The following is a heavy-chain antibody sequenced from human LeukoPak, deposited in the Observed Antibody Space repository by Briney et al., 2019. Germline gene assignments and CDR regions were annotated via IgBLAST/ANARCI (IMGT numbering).Heavy chain of an antibody. CDR1: GGSFSGYY. CDR2: INHSGST. CDR3: ARTGYSSSWYHCYYGMDV. J-gene: IGHJ6*04. Sequence: KPSETLSLTCAVYGGSFSGYYWSWIRQPPGKGLEWIGEINHSGSTNYNPSLKSRVTISVDTSKNQFSLKLSSVTAADTAVYYCARTGYSSSWYHCYYGMDVWGKGTTVTVSS. V-gene: IGHV4-34*01. D-gene: IGHD6-13*01.